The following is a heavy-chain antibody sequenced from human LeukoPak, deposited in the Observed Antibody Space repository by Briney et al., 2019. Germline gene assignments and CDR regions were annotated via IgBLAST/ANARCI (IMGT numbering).Heavy chain of an antibody. V-gene: IGHV3-53*01. Sequence: GGSLRLSCAASGSNVRSKYMSWVRQAPGKGLECVSVFYSGGTTAYADSVKGRFTVSIDNSNNTLYLQMNSLRAEDTAVHYCARVSFGPASEWFDPWGQGTLVTVSS. D-gene: IGHD3/OR15-3a*01. J-gene: IGHJ5*02. CDR2: FYSGGTT. CDR3: ARVSFGPASEWFDP. CDR1: GSNVRSKY.